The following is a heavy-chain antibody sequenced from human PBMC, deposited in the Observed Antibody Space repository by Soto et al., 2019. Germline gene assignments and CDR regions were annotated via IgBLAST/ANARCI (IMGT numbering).Heavy chain of an antibody. CDR1: GYNFTHYY. Sequence: QVQLVQSGAEVKKPGASVKVSCKASGYNFTHYYIHWVRQAPGQGLEWMGMINPSGGSTDYAQKYQSRVTMTTDTSTTTVYMELSSLRSDDTAVYYCARPPFPGCINGVCYPCDHWGQGTLVTVSS. J-gene: IGHJ4*02. V-gene: IGHV1-46*01. D-gene: IGHD2-8*01. CDR3: ARPPFPGCINGVCYPCDH. CDR2: INPSGGST.